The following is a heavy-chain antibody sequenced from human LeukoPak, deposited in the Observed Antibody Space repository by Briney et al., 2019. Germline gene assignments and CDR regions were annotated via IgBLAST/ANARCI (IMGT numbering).Heavy chain of an antibody. J-gene: IGHJ4*02. D-gene: IGHD2-21*01. CDR2: ISGNGHIT. V-gene: IGHV3-64D*06. CDR1: GFTFSAYA. CDR3: VKASGESTWANYFHY. Sequence: GGSLRLSCSASGFTFSAYAMYWVRQAPGKGLEYVSAISGNGHITYHADSVKGRFAISRDNSKDTLYLQMSSLRVEDTAVYYCVKASGESTWANYFHYWGQGTLVTVSS.